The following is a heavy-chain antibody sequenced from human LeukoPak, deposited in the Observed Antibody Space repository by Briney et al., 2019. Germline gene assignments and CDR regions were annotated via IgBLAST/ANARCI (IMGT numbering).Heavy chain of an antibody. V-gene: IGHV4-59*13. Sequence: AETLSLTCTVSGGSISSYYWSWIRQPPGKGLEWIGNIYYSGSTNYNPSLKSRVTISVDTSKNQFSLKLSSVTAADTAVYYCAREQYSYYYYGMDVWGQGTTVTVSS. CDR1: GGSISSYY. CDR2: IYYSGST. J-gene: IGHJ6*02. D-gene: IGHD5-18*01. CDR3: AREQYSYYYYGMDV.